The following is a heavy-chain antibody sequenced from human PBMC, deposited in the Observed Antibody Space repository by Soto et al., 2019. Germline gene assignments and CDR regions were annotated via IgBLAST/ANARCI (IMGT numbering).Heavy chain of an antibody. Sequence: VASVKVSCKASGYTFTGYYMHWVRQAPGQGYEWMGIINPSGGSTTYAQKFQGRVTMTRDTSTTTVYMELSSLRSEDTAVYYCARYDYNGYYFDYWGQGTLVTVSS. D-gene: IGHD4-4*01. CDR1: GYTFTGYY. CDR3: ARYDYNGYYFDY. CDR2: INPSGGST. J-gene: IGHJ4*02. V-gene: IGHV1-46*01.